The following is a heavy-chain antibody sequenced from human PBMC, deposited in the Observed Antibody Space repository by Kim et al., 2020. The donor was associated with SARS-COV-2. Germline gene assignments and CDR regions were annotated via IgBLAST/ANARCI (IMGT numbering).Heavy chain of an antibody. CDR3: ARKRGIYSYGSFDY. D-gene: IGHD5-18*01. CDR1: GGSFSGYY. V-gene: IGHV4-34*01. CDR2: INHSGST. Sequence: SETLSLTCAVYGGSFSGYYWSWIRQPPGKGLEWIGEINHSGSTNYNPSLKSRVTISVDTSKNQFSLKLSSVTAADTAVYYCARKRGIYSYGSFDYWGQGTLVTVSS. J-gene: IGHJ4*02.